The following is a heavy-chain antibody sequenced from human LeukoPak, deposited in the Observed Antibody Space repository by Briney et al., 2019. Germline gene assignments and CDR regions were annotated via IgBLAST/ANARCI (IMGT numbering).Heavy chain of an antibody. CDR3: ARDLASPPYNWFDP. Sequence: SETLSLTCTVSGASINNYYWSWIRQPAGKGLEWLGRIHGGGSTNYNPSLKSRVTVSIDTSKNQFSLKLSSMTAADTAVYYCARDLASPPYNWFDPWGQGTLVTVSS. J-gene: IGHJ5*02. CDR1: GASINNYY. D-gene: IGHD3-3*02. V-gene: IGHV4-4*07. CDR2: IHGGGST.